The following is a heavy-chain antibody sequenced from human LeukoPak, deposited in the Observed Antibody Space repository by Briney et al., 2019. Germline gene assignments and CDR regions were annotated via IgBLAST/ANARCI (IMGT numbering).Heavy chain of an antibody. CDR1: GFTFSSHS. CDR3: AELGITMIGGV. CDR2: ISSSISYI. D-gene: IGHD3-10*02. J-gene: IGHJ6*04. Sequence: GGSRRLSCAASGFTFSSHSMNWVRQAPGKGLEWVSSISSSISYIYYADSVKGRFTISRDNAKNSLYLQMNSLRAEDTAVYYCAELGITMIGGVWGKGTTVTISS. V-gene: IGHV3-21*01.